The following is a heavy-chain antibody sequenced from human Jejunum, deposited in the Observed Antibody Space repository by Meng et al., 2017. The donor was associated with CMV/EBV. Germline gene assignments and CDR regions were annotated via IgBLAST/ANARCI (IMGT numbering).Heavy chain of an antibody. CDR2: IIPMVGTP. D-gene: IGHD3-10*01. CDR1: SSHT. J-gene: IGHJ6*02. Sequence: SSHTSTWVRQAPGQGLEWMGRIIPMVGTPDSAQKFHGRVTITAEASTTTAYREMRSLRSAHTAVYYCVRDITGGCRPRYYFGLDVWGQGTTVTVSS. V-gene: IGHV1-69*08. CDR3: VRDITGGCRPRYYFGLDV.